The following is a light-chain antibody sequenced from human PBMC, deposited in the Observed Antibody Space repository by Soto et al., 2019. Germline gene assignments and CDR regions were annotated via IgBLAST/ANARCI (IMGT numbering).Light chain of an antibody. CDR2: GAS. CDR3: QQVNTWPWT. Sequence: EIVMTQAPVTLTVSPGERATLYCRASQSISTNLAWHQQKPGQAPRLLIYGASTRATGIPARFSGSGSGTEFTLTISSLQSEDLAVYYGQQVNTWPWTFGQGTKVEI. V-gene: IGKV3-15*01. J-gene: IGKJ1*01. CDR1: QSISTN.